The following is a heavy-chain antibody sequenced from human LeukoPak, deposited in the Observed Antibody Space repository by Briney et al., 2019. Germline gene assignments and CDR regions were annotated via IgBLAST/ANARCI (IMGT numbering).Heavy chain of an antibody. CDR3: ARAFCRSGGSCYYYYYYMDV. Sequence: TPSETLSLTCTVSGGSISSYYWSWIRQPPGKGLEWIGYIYYSGSTNYNPSLKSRVTISVDTSKNQFSLKLSSVTAADTAVYYCARAFCRSGGSCYYYYYYMDVWGKGTTVTVSS. J-gene: IGHJ6*03. CDR1: GGSISSYY. D-gene: IGHD2-15*01. V-gene: IGHV4-59*12. CDR2: IYYSGST.